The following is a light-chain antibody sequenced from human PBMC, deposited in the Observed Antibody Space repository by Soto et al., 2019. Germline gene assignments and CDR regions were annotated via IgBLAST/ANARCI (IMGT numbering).Light chain of an antibody. CDR3: HQYGSLPRT. CDR1: QSVRSY. CDR2: GAS. V-gene: IGKV3-20*01. J-gene: IGKJ1*01. Sequence: EIVLTQSPGTLSLSPGERATLSCRASQSVRSYLAWYQQKPGQAPRLLIYGASSRATGIPDRFSGSGSGTDFTLTISRLEPEDFAVYYCHQYGSLPRTFGQGTKVEIK.